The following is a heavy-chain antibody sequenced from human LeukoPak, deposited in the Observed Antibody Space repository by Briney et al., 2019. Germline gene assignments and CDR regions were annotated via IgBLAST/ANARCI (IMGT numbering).Heavy chain of an antibody. CDR1: GFTFSSHG. J-gene: IGHJ4*02. V-gene: IGHV3-9*03. Sequence: GGSLRLSCAASGFTFSSHGMSWVRQAPGKGLEWVSGISWNSDMIGYADSVKGRFTISRDNAKNSLYLQMNSLRAEDMALYYCAKSKYLGGSYDYWGQGTLVTVSS. CDR3: AKSKYLGGSYDY. CDR2: ISWNSDMI. D-gene: IGHD3-10*01.